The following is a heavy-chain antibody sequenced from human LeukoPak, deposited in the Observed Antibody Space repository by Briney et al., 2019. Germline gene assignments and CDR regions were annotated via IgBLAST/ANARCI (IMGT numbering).Heavy chain of an antibody. CDR3: AREGRTTVLYYYYYGMDV. CDR1: GYTFTSYG. CDR2: IIPILGIA. D-gene: IGHD4-17*01. Sequence: SVKVSCKASGYTFTSYGISWVRQAPGQGLEWMGRIIPILGIANYAQKFQGRVTITADKSTSTAYMELSSLRSEDTAVYYCAREGRTTVLYYYYYGMDVWGQGTTVTVSS. V-gene: IGHV1-69*04. J-gene: IGHJ6*02.